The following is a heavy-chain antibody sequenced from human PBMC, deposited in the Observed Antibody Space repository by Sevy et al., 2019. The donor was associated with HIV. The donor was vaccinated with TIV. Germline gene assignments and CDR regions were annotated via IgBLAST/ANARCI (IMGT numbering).Heavy chain of an antibody. J-gene: IGHJ3*02. D-gene: IGHD3-22*01. V-gene: IGHV4-31*03. CDR3: ARGGLLRASYYYDSSGYYPCAFDI. CDR1: GGSISSGGYY. Sequence: SETLSLTCTVSGGSISSGGYYWSWIRQHPGKGLEWIGYIYYSVSTYYNPSLKSRVTISVDTSKNQFSLKLGSVTAADTAVYYCARGGLLRASYYYDSSGYYPCAFDIWGQGTMVTVSS. CDR2: IYYSVST.